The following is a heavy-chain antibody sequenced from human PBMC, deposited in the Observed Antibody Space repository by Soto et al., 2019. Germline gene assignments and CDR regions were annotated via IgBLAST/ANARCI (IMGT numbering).Heavy chain of an antibody. CDR1: GFTFSSYG. Sequence: QVQLVESGGGVVQPGRSLRLSCAASGFTFSSYGMHWVRQAPGKGLEWVAVISYDGSNKYYADSVKGRFTISRDNSKNTLYLQMNSLRAEDTAVYYCAKDRKACSGYYFDYWGQGTLVTVSS. D-gene: IGHD2-15*01. V-gene: IGHV3-30*18. J-gene: IGHJ4*02. CDR3: AKDRKACSGYYFDY. CDR2: ISYDGSNK.